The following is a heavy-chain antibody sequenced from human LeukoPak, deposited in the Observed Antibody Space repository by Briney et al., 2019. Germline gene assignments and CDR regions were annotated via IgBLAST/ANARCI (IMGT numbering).Heavy chain of an antibody. CDR3: AKFYDILTGYFDY. J-gene: IGHJ4*02. Sequence: PGGSLRLSCAASGFTFSGYAMSWVRQSPGKGLDWVSTISGGGGSTYYAYYTDSVRGRFTISRDNSKNTLYPQMNSLRAEDTAVYYCAKFYDILTGYFDYWGQGTLVTVSS. CDR1: GFTFSGYA. CDR2: ISGGGGST. V-gene: IGHV3-23*01. D-gene: IGHD3-9*01.